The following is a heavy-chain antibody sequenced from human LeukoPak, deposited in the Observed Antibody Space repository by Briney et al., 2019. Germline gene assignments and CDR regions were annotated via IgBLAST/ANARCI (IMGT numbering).Heavy chain of an antibody. J-gene: IGHJ3*02. CDR3: ARVRRYYYDSTVKGAFDI. CDR2: IYHRGNT. V-gene: IGHV4-4*02. Sequence: SETLSLTCAVSGGSISSSNLWRWVRQPPGEGLEGIGEIYHRGNTNYKPSLKSRVTISVDKSKNQFSLKLSSVTAADTAVYYCARVRRYYYDSTVKGAFDIWGQGTMVTVSS. D-gene: IGHD3-22*01. CDR1: GGSISSSNL.